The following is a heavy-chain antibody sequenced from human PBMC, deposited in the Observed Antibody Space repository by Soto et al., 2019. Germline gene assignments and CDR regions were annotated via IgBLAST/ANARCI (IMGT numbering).Heavy chain of an antibody. D-gene: IGHD2-21*01. CDR2: IEPKESYT. Sequence: GESLKISCQASGYSFSRFWIHWVRQMPGKGLEWMGRIEPKESYTTYSPSFQGLVTISVDKAIDTAYLQWRSLEASDTALSFCGRQEIPPEGVFYVCGQGTPVTVPS. CDR1: GYSFSRFW. J-gene: IGHJ6*02. CDR3: GRQEIPPEGVFYV. V-gene: IGHV5-10-1*01.